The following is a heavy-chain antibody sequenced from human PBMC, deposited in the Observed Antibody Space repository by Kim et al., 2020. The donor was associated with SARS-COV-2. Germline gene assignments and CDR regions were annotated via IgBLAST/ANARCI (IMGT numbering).Heavy chain of an antibody. CDR3: AKNDYGDKEYFFDY. CDR1: GFTFTDYD. D-gene: IGHD4-17*01. V-gene: IGHV3-23*01. J-gene: IGHJ4*02. Sequence: GGSLRLSCAVSGFTFTDYDMTWVRQAPGKGLEWVSAISGGGSKTYYADSVKGRFTISRDNSENTLYLQLNSLRAEDTAVYYCAKNDYGDKEYFFDYWGWGSLVTVSS. CDR2: ISGGGSKT.